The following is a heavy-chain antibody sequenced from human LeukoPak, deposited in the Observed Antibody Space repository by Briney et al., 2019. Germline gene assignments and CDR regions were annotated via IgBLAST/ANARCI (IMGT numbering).Heavy chain of an antibody. CDR1: GDSISSYY. D-gene: IGHD5-12*01. Sequence: PSETLSLTCTVSGDSISSYYWSWIRQPPGKGLEWIGYVSYSGSTNYNPSLKSRVIISLDRSNNQFSLKLNSVTAADTAVYYCARSRASSTLVAFDCWGRGTLVTVSS. J-gene: IGHJ4*02. CDR3: ARSRASSTLVAFDC. CDR2: VSYSGST. V-gene: IGHV4-59*08.